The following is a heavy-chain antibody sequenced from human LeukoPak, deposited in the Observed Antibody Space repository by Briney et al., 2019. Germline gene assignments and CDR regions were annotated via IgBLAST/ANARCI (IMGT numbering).Heavy chain of an antibody. D-gene: IGHD6-19*01. CDR1: GGSISNYY. J-gene: IGHJ4*02. CDR2: IYTSGST. V-gene: IGHV4-4*07. CDR3: ARDSGWAYFFDY. Sequence: SETLSLTCTVSGGSISNYYWSWLRQPAGKGLEGIGRIYTSGSTNYNPSLTSRVTMSVDTSKNQFSLKLSSVTAADTAVYFCARDSGWAYFFDYWGQGTLVTVSS.